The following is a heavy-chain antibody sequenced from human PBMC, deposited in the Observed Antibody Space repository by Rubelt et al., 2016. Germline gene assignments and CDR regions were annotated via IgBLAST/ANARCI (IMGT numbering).Heavy chain of an antibody. CDR1: GFTFSSYG. CDR3: ARVGYDPHLLSFDY. CDR2: IWYDGSNK. Sequence: QVQLVESGGGVVQPGRSLRLSCAASGFTFSSYGMHWVRQAPGKGLEWVAVIWYDGSNKYYADSVEGRFTISRENSKNTLYLQMNSLRAEDTAVYYCARVGYDPHLLSFDYWGQGTLVTVSS. J-gene: IGHJ4*02. V-gene: IGHV3-30*19. D-gene: IGHD5-12*01.